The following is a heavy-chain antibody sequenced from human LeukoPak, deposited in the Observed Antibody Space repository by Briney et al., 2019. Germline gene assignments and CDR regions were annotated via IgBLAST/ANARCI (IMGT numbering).Heavy chain of an antibody. CDR2: ICDSGRTV. J-gene: IGHJ4*02. D-gene: IGHD1-26*01. Sequence: PGGSLRLSCAASGFTFSDYYMSWLRQAPGKGLEWVAYICDSGRTVYYADSVKGRFTISRDNAKNSVYLQMNSLRAEDTAVYSCAREGSYYFDYWGQGTLVTVSS. V-gene: IGHV3-11*04. CDR3: AREGSYYFDY. CDR1: GFTFSDYY.